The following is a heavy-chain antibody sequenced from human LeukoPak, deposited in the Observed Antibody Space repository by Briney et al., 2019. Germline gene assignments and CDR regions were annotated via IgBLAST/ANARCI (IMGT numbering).Heavy chain of an antibody. CDR1: GGSISSSSYY. CDR3: ARQSHRVGATTGSWRDY. V-gene: IGHV4-39*01. J-gene: IGHJ4*02. D-gene: IGHD1-26*01. Sequence: SSETLSLTCTVSGGSISSSSYYWGWIRQPPGKGLEWIGSIYYSGSTYYNPSLKSRVTISVDTSKNQFSLKLSSVTAADTAVYYGARQSHRVGATTGSWRDYWGQGTLVTVSS. CDR2: IYYSGST.